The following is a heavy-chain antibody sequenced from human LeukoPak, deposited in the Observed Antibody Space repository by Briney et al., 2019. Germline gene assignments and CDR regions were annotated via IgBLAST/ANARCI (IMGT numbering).Heavy chain of an antibody. CDR2: MNPNSGNT. CDR1: GYTFTSYD. CDR3: AISGMYGYVY. D-gene: IGHD5-18*01. V-gene: IGHV1-8*01. Sequence: ASVKVSCKASGYTFTSYDISWVRQAPGQGLECMGWMNPNSGNTGYAQKFQGRVTMTRNTSIGTAYMELTSLTSEDTAVYYCAISGMYGYVYWGQGSLLIVSS. J-gene: IGHJ4*02.